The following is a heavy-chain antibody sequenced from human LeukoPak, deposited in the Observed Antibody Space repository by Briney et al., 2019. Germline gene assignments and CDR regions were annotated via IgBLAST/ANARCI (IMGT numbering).Heavy chain of an antibody. CDR2: INPNSGGT. CDR1: GYTFTGYY. J-gene: IGHJ6*03. V-gene: IGHV1-2*02. Sequence: ASVKVSCKASGYTFTGYYMHWVRQAPGQGLEWMGWINPNSGGTNYAQKFQGRVTMTRDTSISTAYMELSRLRSDDTAVYYCARDTPMVQNYYYYYMDVWGKGTTVTVSS. CDR3: ARDTPMVQNYYYYYMDV. D-gene: IGHD3-10*01.